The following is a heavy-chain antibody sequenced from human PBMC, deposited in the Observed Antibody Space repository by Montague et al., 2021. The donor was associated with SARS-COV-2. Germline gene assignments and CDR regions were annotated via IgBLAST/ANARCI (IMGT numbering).Heavy chain of an antibody. CDR3: ARGTRAVQITPGFRY. Sequence: SETLSLTCAVYGGSFHIFSWGWIRQSPGKGLEWIGEVDHGGNTKYNPSLKSRVTTSVDTSKNQFSLNLTSVTAADTAIYYCARGTRAVQITPGFRYWGQGTQVAVSS. D-gene: IGHD5-24*01. V-gene: IGHV4-34*01. CDR2: VDHGGNT. J-gene: IGHJ4*02. CDR1: GGSFHIFS.